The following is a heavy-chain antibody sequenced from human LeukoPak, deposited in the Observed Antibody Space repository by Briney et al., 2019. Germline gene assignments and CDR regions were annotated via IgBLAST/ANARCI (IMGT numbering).Heavy chain of an antibody. CDR3: ARDGDGGYTADY. CDR1: GFTVSSNY. Sequence: GGSLRLSCAASGFTVSSNYMSWVRQAPGKGLEWVSIIYSGGSTYYTDSVRGRFIISRDISKNTLYLQMNSLRAEDTAAYYCARDGDGGYTADYWGQGTLVTVSS. CDR2: IYSGGST. J-gene: IGHJ4*02. V-gene: IGHV3-66*01. D-gene: IGHD5-24*01.